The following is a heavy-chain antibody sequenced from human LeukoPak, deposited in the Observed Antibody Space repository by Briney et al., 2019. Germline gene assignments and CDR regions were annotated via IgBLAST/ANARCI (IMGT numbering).Heavy chain of an antibody. J-gene: IGHJ4*02. CDR2: ISSSSSYI. V-gene: IGHV3-21*01. CDR1: GSTFSSYS. CDR3: ARALVSGLTYYYDSSGYAFGY. Sequence: GGSLRLSCAASGSTFSSYSMNWVRQAPGKGLEWVSSISSSSSYIYYADSVKGRFTISRDNAKNSLYLQMNSLRAEDTAVYYCARALVSGLTYYYDSSGYAFGYWGRGTLVSVSS. D-gene: IGHD3-22*01.